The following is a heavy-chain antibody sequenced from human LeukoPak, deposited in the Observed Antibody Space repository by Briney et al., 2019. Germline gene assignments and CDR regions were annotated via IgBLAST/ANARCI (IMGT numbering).Heavy chain of an antibody. CDR3: ARGSGQWGFDS. J-gene: IGHJ4*02. CDR2: IYYSGST. V-gene: IGHV4-59*01. CDR1: GGSISSYY. Sequence: SETLSLTCTVSGGSISSYYWSWIRQPPGKTLEWIGYIYYSGSTNYNPSLRSRVTISVDSSKNQFSLKLSSVTAADTAVYYCARGSGQWGFDSWGQGTLVTVSS. D-gene: IGHD3-10*01.